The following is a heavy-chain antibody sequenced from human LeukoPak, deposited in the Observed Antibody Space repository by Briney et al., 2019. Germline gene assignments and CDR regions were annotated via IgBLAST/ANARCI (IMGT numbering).Heavy chain of an antibody. D-gene: IGHD2-15*01. CDR2: INHSGST. J-gene: IGHJ4*02. CDR1: GGSFSGYY. V-gene: IGHV4-34*01. CDR3: ARVYCSGGSCNTGNIDY. Sequence: PSETLSLTCAVYGGSFSGYYWSWIRQPPGKGLEWIGEINHSGSTNYNPSLKSRVTISVDTSKNQFSLKLSSVTAADTAVYYCARVYCSGGSCNTGNIDYWGQGTLVTVSS.